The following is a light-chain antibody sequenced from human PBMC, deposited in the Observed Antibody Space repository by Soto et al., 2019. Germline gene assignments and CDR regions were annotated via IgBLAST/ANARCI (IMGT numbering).Light chain of an antibody. CDR1: SSDVGDYNY. J-gene: IGLJ1*01. CDR3: SSYAGSNNLV. CDR2: EVS. Sequence: QSALTQPPSASGSPGQSVTISCTGTSSDVGDYNYVSWYQHHPGKAPKLMIYEVSKRPSGVPHRFSASKSGNTASLTVTWVQAEDEADYYCSSYAGSNNLVFGTGTKVTVL. V-gene: IGLV2-8*01.